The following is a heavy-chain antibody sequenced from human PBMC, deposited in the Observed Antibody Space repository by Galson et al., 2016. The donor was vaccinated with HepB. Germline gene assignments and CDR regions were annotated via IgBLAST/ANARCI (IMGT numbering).Heavy chain of an antibody. J-gene: IGHJ4*02. D-gene: IGHD3-10*01. V-gene: IGHV1-18*01. CDR2: INPYSGDT. CDR3: ARDTYRGLLYNGVAFDF. CDR1: GYTFTSYG. Sequence: SVKVSCKASGYTFTSYGISWVRQVPGQGLEWMGWINPYSGDTHYAQKLRGRVTLTTDTTTNTAFMEVRGLRFDDTAVFYCARDTYRGLLYNGVAFDFWGQGTLVTVSS.